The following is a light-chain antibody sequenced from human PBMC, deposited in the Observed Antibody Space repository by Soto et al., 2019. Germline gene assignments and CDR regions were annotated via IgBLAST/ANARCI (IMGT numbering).Light chain of an antibody. V-gene: IGKV1-5*03. CDR1: QSISSW. J-gene: IGKJ1*01. CDR3: QQYDSYPRT. Sequence: DIQMTQSPSTLSASVGDRVTITCRASQSISSWLAWYQQKPGKPPQRLIYKASSLESGVPSRFNGSGSGTEFTLTVSSLQPEDFATYYCQQYDSYPRTFGQGTKVEIK. CDR2: KAS.